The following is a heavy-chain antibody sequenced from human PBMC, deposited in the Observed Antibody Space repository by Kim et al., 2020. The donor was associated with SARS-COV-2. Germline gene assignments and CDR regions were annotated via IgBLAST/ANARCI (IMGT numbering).Heavy chain of an antibody. J-gene: IGHJ5*02. CDR3: TRPNRALDNWFDP. V-gene: IGHV4-39*01. Sequence: SETLSLTCTVSGGSISSSNYYWGWIRQPPGKGLEWIGSIYYTGSTYYNPSLKSRLTISVDTSKNQFSLKLSSVTATDTAVYYCTRPNRALDNWFDPWGQGTLVTVSS. CDR1: GGSISSSNYY. CDR2: IYYTGST. D-gene: IGHD7-27*01.